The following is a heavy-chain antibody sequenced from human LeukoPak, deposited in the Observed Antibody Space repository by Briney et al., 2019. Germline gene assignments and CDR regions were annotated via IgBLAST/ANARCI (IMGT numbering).Heavy chain of an antibody. CDR1: GFSLSTTGVG. J-gene: IGHJ5*02. Sequence: SGPTLVNPTQTLTLTCTFSGFSLSTTGVGVGWIRQPPGKALEWLAYIYWDDDERYSPSLKSRLTITKDTSKNQVVLTVTNMDPVATATYYCAHRKVDTPMGPWGQGTLVTVSS. D-gene: IGHD5-18*01. CDR3: AHRKVDTPMGP. CDR2: IYWDDDE. V-gene: IGHV2-5*02.